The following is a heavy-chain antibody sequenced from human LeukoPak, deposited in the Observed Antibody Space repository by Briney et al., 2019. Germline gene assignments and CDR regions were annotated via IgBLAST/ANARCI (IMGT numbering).Heavy chain of an antibody. J-gene: IGHJ4*02. D-gene: IGHD2-15*01. Sequence: ASVKVSCKASGYTFTNYGISWVRQAPGQGLEWMGWISAYNGHIDSAQKFQGRVTMTTDTSTSTAYMELRSLRSDDTATYYCARASAQWSDYWGQGTLVTVSS. CDR2: ISAYNGHI. V-gene: IGHV1-18*01. CDR1: GYTFTNYG. CDR3: ARASAQWSDY.